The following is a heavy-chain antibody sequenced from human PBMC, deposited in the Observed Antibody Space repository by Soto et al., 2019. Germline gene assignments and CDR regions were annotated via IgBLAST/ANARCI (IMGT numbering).Heavy chain of an antibody. D-gene: IGHD4-17*01. CDR3: ARDDYGDLSYFDY. CDR2: ITSSADTI. CDR1: GFTFSSYE. J-gene: IGHJ4*02. Sequence: VGSLRLSGAASGFTFSSYEMNWVRQAPGKGLEWVSYITSSADTIYYADSVKGRFTISRDNAKNSLYLQMNSLRAEDTAVYYCARDDYGDLSYFDYWGQGTLVTVSS. V-gene: IGHV3-48*03.